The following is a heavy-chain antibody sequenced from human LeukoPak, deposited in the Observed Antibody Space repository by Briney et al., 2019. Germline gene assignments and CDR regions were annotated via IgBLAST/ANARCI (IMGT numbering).Heavy chain of an antibody. CDR1: GFTFSSYS. CDR2: MNPSGVTT. J-gene: IGHJ3*01. V-gene: IGHV3-23*01. CDR3: AKGRSAVRDTFDF. Sequence: PGGSLRLSCVASGFTFSSYSMSWVRQAPGKGLEWVSAMNPSGVTTDSAASVRGRFTISRDNSKNTLYLQMSSPRAEDTALYYCAKGRSAVRDTFDFWGQGTVVTVSS. D-gene: IGHD3-10*01.